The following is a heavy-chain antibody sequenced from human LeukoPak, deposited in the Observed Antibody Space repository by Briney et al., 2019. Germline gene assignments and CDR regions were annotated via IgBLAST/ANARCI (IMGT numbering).Heavy chain of an antibody. CDR1: GINFSNYG. D-gene: IGHD2-15*01. Sequence: PGTSLRLSCAASGINFSNYGMHWVRQAPGKGLEWVAVITYDGRNKYTADYAKGRFTISRDNSKNTLYLQMNSLRPEDTAVYFCAKDYYSCSGGSCTTFDYWGLGTLVTVSS. V-gene: IGHV3-30*18. CDR2: ITYDGRNK. CDR3: AKDYYSCSGGSCTTFDY. J-gene: IGHJ4*02.